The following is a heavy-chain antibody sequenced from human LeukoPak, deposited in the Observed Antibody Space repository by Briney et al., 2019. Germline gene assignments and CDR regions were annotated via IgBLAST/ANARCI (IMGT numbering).Heavy chain of an antibody. CDR1: GGSISGGPYF. D-gene: IGHD4-23*01. Sequence: PSQTLSLTCSVSGGSISGGPYFWSWIRQPPGKGLEWIGYIYHTGNTYYNPSLESRVTMSVDKSKNQFFLSLASVTVADTAVYYCARERPLDTVVSQDFWGQGTLVIVSS. J-gene: IGHJ4*02. CDR3: ARERPLDTVVSQDF. CDR2: IYHTGNT. V-gene: IGHV4-30-2*01.